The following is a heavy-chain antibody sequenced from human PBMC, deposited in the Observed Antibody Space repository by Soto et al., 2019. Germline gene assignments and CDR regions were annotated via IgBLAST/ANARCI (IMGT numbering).Heavy chain of an antibody. V-gene: IGHV3-23*01. J-gene: IGHJ4*01. CDR3: AKVMIPHDDFMFHY. CDR2: ISGSGSRTYYT. CDR1: GFTFSSYI. D-gene: IGHD3-3*01. Sequence: EVQLLESGGDLVQPGGSLRLSCAASGFTFSSYIMTWVRQAPGKGLEWVSSISGSGSRTYYTNYADSVNGRFTISRDSSKHTLDLQMSSLRAEDTAVYYCAKVMIPHDDFMFHYLGQGTLVTVSS.